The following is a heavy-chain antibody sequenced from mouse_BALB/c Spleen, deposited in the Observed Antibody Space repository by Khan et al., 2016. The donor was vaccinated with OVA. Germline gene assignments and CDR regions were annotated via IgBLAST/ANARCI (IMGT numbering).Heavy chain of an antibody. Sequence: VQLQQSGTVLARPGSSVKMSCKASGYTFTSYWMHWVNQRPGQGLEWIGGIFSGNSDTSYNQKFKDKAKLTAVTSAITAYMELSSLTNEDSAVYDCTRAGYGAFAYWGQGTLVTVSA. V-gene: IGHV1-5*01. D-gene: IGHD1-1*02. CDR3: TRAGYGAFAY. CDR2: IFSGNSDT. J-gene: IGHJ3*01. CDR1: GYTFTSYW.